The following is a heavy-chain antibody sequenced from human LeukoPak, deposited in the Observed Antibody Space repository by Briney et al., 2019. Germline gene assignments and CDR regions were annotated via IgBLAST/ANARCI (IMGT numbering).Heavy chain of an antibody. CDR1: GGSISSSSYY. CDR3: ARSHCGGDCASFDY. J-gene: IGHJ4*02. D-gene: IGHD2-21*02. CDR2: IYYSGST. V-gene: IGHV4-39*01. Sequence: SETLSLTCTVSGGSISSSSYYWGWIRQPPGKGLEWIGSIYYSGSTYYNPSLKSRVTISVDTSKNQFPLKLSSVTAADTAVYYCARSHCGGDCASFDYWGQGTLVTVSS.